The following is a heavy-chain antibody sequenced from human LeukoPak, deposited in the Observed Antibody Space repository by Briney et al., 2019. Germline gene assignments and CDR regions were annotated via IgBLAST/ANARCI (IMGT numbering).Heavy chain of an antibody. D-gene: IGHD3-22*01. J-gene: IGHJ4*02. CDR1: GSTFSSYA. Sequence: PGGSLRLSCAASGSTFSSYAMRWVRQAPGKGLEWVVVISYDGSNKYYADSVKGRFTISRDNSKNTLYLQMNSLRAEDTAVYYCARDPTRADYDNNRGFDWWGQGTLVTVSS. V-gene: IGHV3-30-3*01. CDR2: ISYDGSNK. CDR3: ARDPTRADYDNNRGFDW.